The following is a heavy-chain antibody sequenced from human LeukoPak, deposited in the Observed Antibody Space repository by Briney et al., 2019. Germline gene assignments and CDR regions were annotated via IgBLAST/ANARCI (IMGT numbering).Heavy chain of an antibody. CDR1: GFNFDDYA. CDR3: TRRAARWQFDL. V-gene: IGHV3-9*01. J-gene: IGHJ2*01. Sequence: GRSLRLSWAVAGFNFDDYAMHWVRQAPGRGLEWVSGINWKTGNGIYADSVKGRFTISRDNAKNSLYLQMSSLRAEDTALYYCTRRAARWQFDLWGRGTLLTVSS. D-gene: IGHD5-24*01. CDR2: INWKTGNG.